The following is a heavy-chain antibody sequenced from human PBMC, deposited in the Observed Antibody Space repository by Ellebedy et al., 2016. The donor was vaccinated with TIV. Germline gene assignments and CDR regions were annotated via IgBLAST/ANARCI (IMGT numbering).Heavy chain of an antibody. CDR3: ASLEMATILDAFDI. D-gene: IGHD5-24*01. CDR1: GGSISSSSYY. V-gene: IGHV4-39*01. CDR2: IYYTGST. J-gene: IGHJ3*02. Sequence: MPSETLSLTCTVSGGSISSSSYYWGWIRQLPGKGLEWIGNIYYTGSTYHNPSLKSRVTISVDTSKNQFSLNLSSVTAADTAVYYCASLEMATILDAFDIWGQGTKVTVSS.